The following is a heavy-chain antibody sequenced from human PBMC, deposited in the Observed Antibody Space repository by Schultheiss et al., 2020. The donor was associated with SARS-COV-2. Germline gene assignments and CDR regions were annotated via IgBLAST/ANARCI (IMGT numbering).Heavy chain of an antibody. J-gene: IGHJ6*03. Sequence: GGSLRLSCAASGFTLSIYAMSWVRQAPGKGLEWVAVISYDGSNKYYADSVKGRFTISRDNAKNSLYLQMNSLRDEDTAAYYCATSPSNDYYMDVWGKGTTVTVSS. CDR2: ISYDGSNK. CDR1: GFTLSIYA. D-gene: IGHD2-8*01. V-gene: IGHV3-30*04. CDR3: ATSPSNDYYMDV.